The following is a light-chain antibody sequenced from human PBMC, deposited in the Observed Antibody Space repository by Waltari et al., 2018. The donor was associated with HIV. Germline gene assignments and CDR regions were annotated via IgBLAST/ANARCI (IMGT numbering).Light chain of an antibody. J-gene: IGLJ1*01. Sequence: QSVLTQPPSVSGAPGQRVPISCTGSSSNIGAGYHVHWYQQLPGTAPKLLIYGNSNRPSGVPDRFSGSKSGTSASLAITGLQAEDEADYHCQSHDSSLSGYVFGTGTKVTVL. CDR3: QSHDSSLSGYV. CDR2: GNS. V-gene: IGLV1-40*01. CDR1: SSNIGAGYH.